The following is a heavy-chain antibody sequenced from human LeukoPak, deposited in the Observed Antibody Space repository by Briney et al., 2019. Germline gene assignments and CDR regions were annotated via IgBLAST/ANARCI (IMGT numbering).Heavy chain of an antibody. J-gene: IGHJ4*02. CDR2: ITFSSNVK. CDR1: GFSFSNYN. D-gene: IGHD2-21*01. V-gene: IGHV3-48*01. CDR3: TRVHVDGGGGFSRRGDY. Sequence: PGGSLRLSSTASGFSFSNYNMNWVRQAPGKGLEWISYITFSSNVKQYADSVEGRFTVSRDNAKNSLYLQMSSLRAEDTAIYYCTRVHVDGGGGFSRRGDYWGQGTLVTVSS.